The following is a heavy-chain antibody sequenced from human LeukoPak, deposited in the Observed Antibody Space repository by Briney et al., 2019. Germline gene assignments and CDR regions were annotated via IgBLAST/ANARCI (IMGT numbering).Heavy chain of an antibody. CDR2: IIPIFGTA. V-gene: IGHV1-69*01. Sequence: GASVKVSCKASGGTFSSYAISWVRQAPGQGLEWMGGIIPIFGTANYAQKFQGRVTITADESTSTAYMELSSLRSEDTAVYCCASGSGFRMTTDFETFDYWGQGTLVTVSS. CDR3: ASGSGFRMTTDFETFDY. CDR1: GGTFSSYA. D-gene: IGHD3-3*01. J-gene: IGHJ4*02.